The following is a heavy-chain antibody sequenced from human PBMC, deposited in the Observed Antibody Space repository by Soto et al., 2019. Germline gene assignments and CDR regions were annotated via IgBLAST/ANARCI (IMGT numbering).Heavy chain of an antibody. CDR1: GYTFTSYY. CDR2: INPSGGST. V-gene: IGHV1-46*01. D-gene: IGHD3-9*01. CDR3: ARVATDTYYDILTGYYIEGGDY. Sequence: ASVKVSCKASGYTFTSYYMHWVRQAPGQGLEWMGIINPSGGSTSYAQKFQGRVTMTRDTSTSTVYMELSSLRSEDTAVYYCARVATDTYYDILTGYYIEGGDYWGQG. J-gene: IGHJ4*02.